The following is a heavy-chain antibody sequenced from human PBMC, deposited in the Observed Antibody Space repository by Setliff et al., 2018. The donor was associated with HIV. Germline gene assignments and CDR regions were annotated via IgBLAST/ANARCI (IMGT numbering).Heavy chain of an antibody. CDR1: GGSISSSHYY. V-gene: IGHV4-39*02. CDR3: ARNTLGYGAHFDN. CDR2: IYYSGGS. Sequence: ETLSLTCKVSGGSISSSHYYWGWIRQPPGKGLEWIGSIYYSGGSSYNPSLKSRVTMSVDTSNNHFSLRLHSVTAADTAVYYCARNTLGYGAHFDNWGQGILVTVSS. J-gene: IGHJ4*02. D-gene: IGHD5-18*01.